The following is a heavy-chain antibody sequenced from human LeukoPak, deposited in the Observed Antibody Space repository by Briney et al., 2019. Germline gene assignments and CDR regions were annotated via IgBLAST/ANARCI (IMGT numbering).Heavy chain of an antibody. CDR2: IYHTGST. CDR3: ARESKLFFGETR. D-gene: IGHD3-10*01. Sequence: SETLSLTCTISGGSVSDYYWSWIRQSPAKGLEWIGYIYHTGSTSYSPSLKSRVTISADTSQNQFSLKLSSVTAADTAVYYCARESKLFFGETRWGQGTLVTVSS. J-gene: IGHJ4*02. CDR1: GGSVSDYY. V-gene: IGHV4-59*02.